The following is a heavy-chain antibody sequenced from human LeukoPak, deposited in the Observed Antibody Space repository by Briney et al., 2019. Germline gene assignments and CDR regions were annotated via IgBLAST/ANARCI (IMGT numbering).Heavy chain of an antibody. Sequence: GGSLRLSCAASGFTFSSSIMIWVRQAPGKGLEGVSYISPSSNTIHYADSVKGRFTISRDNSKNSLYLQMNSLRTEDTALYYCAKEDYSSSWYALDYWGQGTLVTVSS. J-gene: IGHJ4*02. CDR2: ISPSSNTI. D-gene: IGHD6-13*01. CDR1: GFTFSSSI. CDR3: AKEDYSSSWYALDY. V-gene: IGHV3-48*04.